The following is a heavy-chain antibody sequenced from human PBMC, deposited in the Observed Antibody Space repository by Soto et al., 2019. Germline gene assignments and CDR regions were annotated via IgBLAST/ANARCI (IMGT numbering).Heavy chain of an antibody. Sequence: PSETLSLTCTVSGGSISNAAYSWSWIRQPRGKGLEWIGYIYPSGMPFYNPSLRSRVTISIDRSNDQFSLNLKSVTAADTAVYYCARERGGYGLFDSWGQGTLVTVSS. CDR2: IYPSGMP. J-gene: IGHJ4*02. D-gene: IGHD5-18*01. V-gene: IGHV4-30-2*01. CDR1: GGSISNAAYS. CDR3: ARERGGYGLFDS.